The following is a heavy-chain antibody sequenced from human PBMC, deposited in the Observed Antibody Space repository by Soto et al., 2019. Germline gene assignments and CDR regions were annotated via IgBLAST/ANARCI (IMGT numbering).Heavy chain of an antibody. Sequence: QVQLQESGPRLVKPSGSLSLTCGVSGGTVASSHWWSWVRQSPSRGLVWIGNDYHTGDTNFNPYLQSRVTFSVDKPNNQFSRRLTSLTAADTAVYCCAREGVTAVGNNYFDPGGPGTLVTVSS. J-gene: IGHJ5*02. CDR2: DYHTGDT. CDR1: GGTVASSHW. V-gene: IGHV4-4*01. CDR3: AREGVTAVGNNYFDP. D-gene: IGHD4-17*01.